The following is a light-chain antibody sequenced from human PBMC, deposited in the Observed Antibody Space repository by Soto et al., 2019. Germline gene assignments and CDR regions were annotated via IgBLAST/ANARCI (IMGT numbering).Light chain of an antibody. CDR2: DNN. V-gene: IGLV1-51*01. CDR3: GTWDSSLSVWV. CDR1: SSNIGSNN. Sequence: QSVMTQPPSASGTPGQRVTISCSGSSSNIGSNNVSWYQQLPGTAPKLLIYDNNKRPSGIPDRFSGSKSGTSATLGITGLQTGDEADYYCGTWDSSLSVWVFGGGTKLTVL. J-gene: IGLJ3*02.